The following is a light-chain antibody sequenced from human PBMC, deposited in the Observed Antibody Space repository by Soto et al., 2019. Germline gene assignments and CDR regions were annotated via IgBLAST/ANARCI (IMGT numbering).Light chain of an antibody. CDR3: QTWGTGIEV. CDR2: LNSDGSH. V-gene: IGLV4-69*01. CDR1: SGHSSYT. J-gene: IGLJ3*02. Sequence: QPVLTQSPSASASLGASVKLTCTLSSGHSSYTIAWHQQQPEKGPRYLMTLNSDGSHSKGDGIPDRFSGSSSGAERYLSISSLQSEDEADYYCQTWGTGIEVFGRGTKLTVL.